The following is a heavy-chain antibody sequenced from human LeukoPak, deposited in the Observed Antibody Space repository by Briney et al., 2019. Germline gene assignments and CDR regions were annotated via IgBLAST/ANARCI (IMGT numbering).Heavy chain of an antibody. CDR1: GGSVSSYY. V-gene: IGHV4-59*02. J-gene: IGHJ6*03. CDR3: AKGYYYYMDV. CDR2: IYYSGST. Sequence: SDTLSLTCTVSGGSVSSYYWSWIRQPPGKGLEWIGYIYYSGSTNYNPSLKSRVTISVDTSKNQFSLKLSSVTAADTAVYYCAKGYYYYMDVWGKGTTVTVSS.